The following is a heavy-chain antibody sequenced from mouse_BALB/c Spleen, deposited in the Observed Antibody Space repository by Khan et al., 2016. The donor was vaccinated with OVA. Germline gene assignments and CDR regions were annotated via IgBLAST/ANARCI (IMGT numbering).Heavy chain of an antibody. CDR1: GYTFTSYT. V-gene: IGHV1-4*01. Sequence: QVQLKESGAELARPGASVKMSCKASGYTFTSYTMHWVKQRPGQGLEWIGYINPSSGYTKYNQKFKDKATLTADKSSSTAYMQLGSLTSEDAAVYYCARTHERWGQGTTLTVSS. J-gene: IGHJ2*01. CDR3: ARTHER. CDR2: INPSSGYT.